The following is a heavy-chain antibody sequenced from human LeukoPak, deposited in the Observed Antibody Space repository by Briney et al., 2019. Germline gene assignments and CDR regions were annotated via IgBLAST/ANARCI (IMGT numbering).Heavy chain of an antibody. CDR1: SYTFTSFG. Sequence: ASVKVSCKASSYTFTSFGISWVRQAPGQGLEWMGWIIPIFGTANYAQKFQGRVTITADESTSTAYMELGSLRSEDTAVYYCARAKVTYDILTGYFPFDYWGQGTLVTVSS. V-gene: IGHV1-69*13. CDR2: IIPIFGTA. CDR3: ARAKVTYDILTGYFPFDY. D-gene: IGHD3-9*01. J-gene: IGHJ4*02.